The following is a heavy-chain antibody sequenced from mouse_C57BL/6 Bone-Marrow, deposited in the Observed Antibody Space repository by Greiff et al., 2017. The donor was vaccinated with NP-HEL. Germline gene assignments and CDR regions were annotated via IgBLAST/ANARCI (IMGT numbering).Heavy chain of an antibody. V-gene: IGHV1-50*01. Sequence: QVQLQQPGAELVKPGASVKLSCKASGYTFTSYWMQWVKQRPGQGLEWIGEIDPSDSYTNYNQKFKGKATLTVDTSSSTAYMQLSSLTSEDSAVYYCARWVSYYGSAWFAYWGQGTLVTVSA. CDR1: GYTFTSYW. CDR3: ARWVSYYGSAWFAY. D-gene: IGHD1-1*01. J-gene: IGHJ3*01. CDR2: IDPSDSYT.